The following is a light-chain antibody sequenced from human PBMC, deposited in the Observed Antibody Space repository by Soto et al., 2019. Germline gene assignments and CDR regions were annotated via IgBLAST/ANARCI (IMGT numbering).Light chain of an antibody. V-gene: IGLV2-11*01. CDR3: CSYAGTYIYV. J-gene: IGLJ1*01. CDR1: SSDVGGYNY. CDR2: DVS. Sequence: QSALTQPRSVSGSPGQSVTLSCSGTSSDVGGYNYVSWYQQHPGNAPKVMIYDVSKRPSGVPDRFSGSKSGNTASLTISGLQDEDEADYYCCSYAGTYIYVFGSGTKVTVL.